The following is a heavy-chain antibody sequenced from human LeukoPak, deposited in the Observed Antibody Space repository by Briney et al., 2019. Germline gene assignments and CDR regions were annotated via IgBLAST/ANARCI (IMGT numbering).Heavy chain of an antibody. D-gene: IGHD4-17*01. J-gene: IGHJ4*02. CDR1: GFTFNNYA. CDR3: ARDSYGDLDC. CDR2: IKQDGSEK. Sequence: GGSLRLSCAASGFTFNNYAMHWVRQAPGKGLEWVANIKQDGSEKYYVDSVKGRFTISRDNAKNSLYLQMNSLRAEDTAVYYCARDSYGDLDCWGQGTLVTVSS. V-gene: IGHV3-7*01.